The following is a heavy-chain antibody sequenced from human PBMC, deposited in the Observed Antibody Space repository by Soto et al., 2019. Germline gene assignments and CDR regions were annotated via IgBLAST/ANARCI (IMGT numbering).Heavy chain of an antibody. CDR2: IDNDGSTT. J-gene: IGHJ4*02. D-gene: IGHD1-26*01. Sequence: EVQLVESGGGLVQPGGSLRLSCAASGFTFCNYWIHWVRQAPGKGLVWVSRIDNDGSTTRYADSVRGRFTISRDNAKNTLYLQMDSLRAEDAAVYYCARDRGAATPFDYWGQGTLVTVSS. CDR1: GFTFCNYW. CDR3: ARDRGAATPFDY. V-gene: IGHV3-74*01.